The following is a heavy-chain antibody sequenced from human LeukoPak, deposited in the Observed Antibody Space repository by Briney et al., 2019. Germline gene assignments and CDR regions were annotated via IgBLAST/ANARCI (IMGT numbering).Heavy chain of an antibody. CDR3: ARADYNWNDGGNWFDP. Sequence: GGSLRLPCAASGFTFDDYAMHWVRQAPGKGLEWVSGISWNSGNIGYADSVKGRFTISRDNAKNSLYLQMNSLRAEDTALYYCARADYNWNDGGNWFDPWGQGILVTVSS. D-gene: IGHD1-1*01. V-gene: IGHV3-9*01. J-gene: IGHJ5*02. CDR2: ISWNSGNI. CDR1: GFTFDDYA.